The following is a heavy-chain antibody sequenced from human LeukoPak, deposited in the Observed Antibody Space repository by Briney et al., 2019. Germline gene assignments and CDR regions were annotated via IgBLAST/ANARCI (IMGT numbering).Heavy chain of an antibody. D-gene: IGHD3-10*01. Sequence: VGSLRLSCAASGFTVSSNYMSWVRQAPGKGLEWVSVIYSGGSTYYADSVKGRFTISRDNSKNTLYLQMNSLRAEDTAVYYCARGRITMVRGVIKSGYFDYWGQGTLVTVSS. J-gene: IGHJ4*02. CDR1: GFTVSSNY. CDR2: IYSGGST. CDR3: ARGRITMVRGVIKSGYFDY. V-gene: IGHV3-66*01.